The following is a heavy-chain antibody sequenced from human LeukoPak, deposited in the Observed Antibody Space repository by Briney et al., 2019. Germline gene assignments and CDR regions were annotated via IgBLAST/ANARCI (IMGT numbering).Heavy chain of an antibody. Sequence: SVKVSCKASGGTFSSYTISWVRQAPGQGLEWMGRIIPILGIANYAQKFQGRVTITADKSTSTAYMELSSLRSEDTAVYYCAREGTPVWYQLRYAFDIWGQGTMVTVSS. CDR1: GGTFSSYT. CDR3: AREGTPVWYQLRYAFDI. CDR2: IIPILGIA. J-gene: IGHJ3*02. V-gene: IGHV1-69*04. D-gene: IGHD2-2*01.